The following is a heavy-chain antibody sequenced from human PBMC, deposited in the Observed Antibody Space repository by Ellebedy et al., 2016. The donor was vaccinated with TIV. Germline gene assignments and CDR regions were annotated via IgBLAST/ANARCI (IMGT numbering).Heavy chain of an antibody. V-gene: IGHV3-7*03. CDR2: IKQDGSEK. Sequence: GESLKISCAASGFAFTDAWMSWVRQAPGKGLEWVANIKQDGSEKHYVDSVKGRFTISRDNAKNSLYLQLNSLRAEDTAVYYCARDLYDLLTGPFDYWGQGTLVTVSS. D-gene: IGHD3-9*01. J-gene: IGHJ4*02. CDR1: GFAFTDAW. CDR3: ARDLYDLLTGPFDY.